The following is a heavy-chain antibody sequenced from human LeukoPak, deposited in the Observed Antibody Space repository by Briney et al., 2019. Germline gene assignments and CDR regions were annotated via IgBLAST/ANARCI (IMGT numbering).Heavy chain of an antibody. CDR2: IIPIFGTA. V-gene: IGHV1-69*06. D-gene: IGHD2-15*01. CDR3: ARDGVVPCSGGTCFGAGLAFDI. J-gene: IGHJ3*02. CDR1: GGTFSNYA. Sequence: SVKVSCKASGGTFSNYAISWVRQAPGQGLEWVGGIIPIFGTANYAQKFRGRVTITADKSTRTVYMELRSLRSEDTAVYYCARDGVVPCSGGTCFGAGLAFDIWGQGTMVTVS.